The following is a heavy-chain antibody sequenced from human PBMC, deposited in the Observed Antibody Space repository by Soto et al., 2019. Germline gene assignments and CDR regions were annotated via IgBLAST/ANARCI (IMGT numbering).Heavy chain of an antibody. D-gene: IGHD2-15*01. CDR1: GGTFSSYA. J-gene: IGHJ5*02. CDR2: IIPIFGTA. CDR3: ARGYCSGGSCYANWLDP. Sequence: VKVSCKASGGTFSSYAISWVRQAPGQGLEWMGGIIPIFGTANYAQKFQGRVTITADESTSTAYMELSSLRSEDTAVYHCARGYCSGGSCYANWLDPCRQGPLATASP. V-gene: IGHV1-69*13.